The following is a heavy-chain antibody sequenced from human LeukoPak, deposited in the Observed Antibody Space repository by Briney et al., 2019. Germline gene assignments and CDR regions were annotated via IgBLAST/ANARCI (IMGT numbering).Heavy chain of an antibody. CDR3: AREGGYDSGGPSARN. CDR1: GYTFSNYS. Sequence: ASVKVSCKTSGYTFSNYSLSWVRQAPGQGLEWMGWVSGYNGAADYAQKFQGRLSMTTDTSTKTVYMELRSLRPDDTAVYYCAREGGYDSGGPSARNWGQGTLVTVSS. V-gene: IGHV1-18*01. D-gene: IGHD3-22*01. CDR2: VSGYNGAA. J-gene: IGHJ4*02.